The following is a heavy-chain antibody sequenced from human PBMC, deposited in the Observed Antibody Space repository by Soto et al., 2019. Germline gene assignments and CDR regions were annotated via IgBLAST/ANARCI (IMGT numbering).Heavy chain of an antibody. CDR3: TSPSILGKGYYYGMDV. Sequence: ASVKVSCKASGYTFSSYDINWVRQATGQGLEWMGWMNPNSGNTGYAQKFQGRVTMTRNTSISTAYMELSSLRSEDTAVYYCTSPSILGKGYYYGMDVRGQGTTVTV. CDR2: MNPNSGNT. V-gene: IGHV1-8*01. J-gene: IGHJ6*02. CDR1: GYTFSSYD. D-gene: IGHD7-27*01.